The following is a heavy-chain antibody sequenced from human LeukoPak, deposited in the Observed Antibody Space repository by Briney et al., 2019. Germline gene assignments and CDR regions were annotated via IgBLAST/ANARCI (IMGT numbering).Heavy chain of an antibody. CDR3: AREYGSYYGDYFDY. Sequence: PGGSLRLSCTASGFTFSSYGMHWVRQAPGKGLVWVSRINSDGSSTSYADSVKGRFTISRDNAKNTLYLQMNSLRAEDTAVYYCAREYGSYYGDYFDYWGQGTLVTVSS. CDR1: GFTFSSYG. CDR2: INSDGSST. V-gene: IGHV3-74*01. J-gene: IGHJ4*02. D-gene: IGHD1-26*01.